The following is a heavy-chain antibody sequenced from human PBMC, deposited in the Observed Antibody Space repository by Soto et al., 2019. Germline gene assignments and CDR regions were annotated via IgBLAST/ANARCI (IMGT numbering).Heavy chain of an antibody. V-gene: IGHV3-53*01. D-gene: IGHD5-18*01. CDR3: ARVEYGYWSSH. Sequence: PGGSLRLSCAASGFTVSGNYMSWVRQAPGKGLEWVSVIYSGGGTYYADSVKGRFTISRDNSKNTLYLQMNSLRAEDTAVYYCARVEYGYWSSHWGQGTLVTVSS. CDR2: IYSGGGT. J-gene: IGHJ4*02. CDR1: GFTVSGNY.